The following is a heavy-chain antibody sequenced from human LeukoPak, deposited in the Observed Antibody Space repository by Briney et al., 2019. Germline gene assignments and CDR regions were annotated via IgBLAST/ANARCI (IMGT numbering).Heavy chain of an antibody. J-gene: IGHJ5*02. Sequence: SETLSLTCTVSGGSISSYYWSWIRQPPGKGLEWIGYIYYSGGTKYNPSLQSRVTISIDTSKNQFSLNLSSVTAADTAVFYCARRVIMSAAGVPDTWLDPWGQGILVTVSS. CDR2: IYYSGGT. CDR1: GGSISSYY. V-gene: IGHV4-59*08. D-gene: IGHD2-8*01. CDR3: ARRVIMSAAGVPDTWLDP.